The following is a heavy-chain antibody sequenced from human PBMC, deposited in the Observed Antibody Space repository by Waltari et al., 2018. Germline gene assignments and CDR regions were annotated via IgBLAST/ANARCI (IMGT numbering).Heavy chain of an antibody. CDR3: SRDRNVVVVAASPGAFDI. V-gene: IGHV1-18*01. J-gene: IGHJ3*02. CDR1: GYTFTSYG. D-gene: IGHD2-15*01. CDR2: INANNGNT. Sequence: QVQLVQSGAEVKKPGASVTVSCKASGYTFTSYGINWVRQAPGQGLEWMGWINANNGNTKYAQSLQGRVTMTTDTSTSTAYMDLRSLRSDDTAVYYCSRDRNVVVVAASPGAFDIWGQGTMVTVSS.